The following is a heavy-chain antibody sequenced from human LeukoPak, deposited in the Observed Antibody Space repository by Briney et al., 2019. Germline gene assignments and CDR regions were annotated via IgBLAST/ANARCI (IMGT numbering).Heavy chain of an antibody. V-gene: IGHV4-59*08. CDR3: ARHRGEDSSSWYQVYY. D-gene: IGHD6-13*01. J-gene: IGHJ4*02. CDR1: GGSISTYY. Sequence: PSETLSLICTVSGGSISTYYWNWIRQPPGKGLEWIGCIYYSGSTNYNPSLKSRVNISVDTSKNQFSLKLSSVTAADTAGYYCARHRGEDSSSWYQVYYWGQGTLVTVSS. CDR2: IYYSGST.